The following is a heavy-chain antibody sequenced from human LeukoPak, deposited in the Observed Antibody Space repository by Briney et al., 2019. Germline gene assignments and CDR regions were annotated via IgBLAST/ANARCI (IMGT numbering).Heavy chain of an antibody. D-gene: IGHD2-2*01. CDR2: ISGSGGST. CDR1: GFTFSSYG. Sequence: GGSLRLSCAASGFTFSSYGMSWVRQAPGKGLECISAISGSGGSTYYADSVKGRFTISRDNSKSTLYLQMNSLRVEDTAVYYCARASEYQLLWGYFDYWGQGTLVTVSS. V-gene: IGHV3-23*01. CDR3: ARASEYQLLWGYFDY. J-gene: IGHJ4*02.